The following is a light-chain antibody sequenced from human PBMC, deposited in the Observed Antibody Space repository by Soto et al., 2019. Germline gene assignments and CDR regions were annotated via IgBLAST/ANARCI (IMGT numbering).Light chain of an antibody. CDR1: QSISSSY. CDR3: QQFGDSPWT. V-gene: IGKV3-20*01. CDR2: GAS. J-gene: IGKJ1*01. Sequence: EVVLTQSPGTLSLSPGERATLSCRASQSISSSYLAWYQQKPGQAPRLLIYGASSRATGIPDRFSGSGSGTDFTLTISRLVPEDFAVYYCQQFGDSPWTFGQGTKVEIK.